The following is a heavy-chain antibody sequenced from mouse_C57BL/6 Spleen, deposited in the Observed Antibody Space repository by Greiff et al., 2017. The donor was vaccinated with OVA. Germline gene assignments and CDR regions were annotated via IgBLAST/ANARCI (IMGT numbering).Heavy chain of an antibody. V-gene: IGHV5-4*01. Sequence: EVHVVESGGGLVKPGGSLKLSCAASGFTFSSYAMSWVRQTPEKRLEWVATISDGGSYTYYPDNVKGRFTISRDNAKNNLYLQMSHLKSEDTAMYYCARDTDGYYPDYWGQGTTLTVSS. CDR3: ARDTDGYYPDY. CDR1: GFTFSSYA. CDR2: ISDGGSYT. J-gene: IGHJ2*01. D-gene: IGHD2-3*01.